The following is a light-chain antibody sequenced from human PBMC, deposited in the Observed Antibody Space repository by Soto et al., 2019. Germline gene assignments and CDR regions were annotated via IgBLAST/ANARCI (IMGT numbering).Light chain of an antibody. J-gene: IGKJ1*01. CDR3: QQYNTYSWT. Sequence: DIQLTQSPFTMSASVGAGVAIPGLASQSISSWLAWYLQKPGKAPKLLIYDASSLESGVPSRFRGSGSGTEFTLTISSLQSDDFATYYCQQYNTYSWTFGQGTKVDIK. V-gene: IGKV1-5*01. CDR1: QSISSW. CDR2: DAS.